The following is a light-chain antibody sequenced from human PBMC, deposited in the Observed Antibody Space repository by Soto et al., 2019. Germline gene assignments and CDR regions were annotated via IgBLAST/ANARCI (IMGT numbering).Light chain of an antibody. CDR2: EVS. V-gene: IGLV2-8*01. CDR1: SSDVGGYNY. CDR3: SSDAGISNSYG. J-gene: IGLJ1*01. Sequence: QSVLTQPPSASGSPGQSVTISCTGTSSDVGGYNYVSWYQQHPGKAPKLMIYEVSKRPSGVPDRFSGSKSGNTASLTVSGLQTEDEADYYCSSDAGISNSYGFGTGTKVTVL.